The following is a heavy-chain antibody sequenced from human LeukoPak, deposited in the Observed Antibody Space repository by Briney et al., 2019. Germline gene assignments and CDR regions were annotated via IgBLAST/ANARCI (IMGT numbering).Heavy chain of an antibody. J-gene: IGHJ4*02. Sequence: GGSLRLSCAASGFTFSSYGMHWVRQAPGKGQEWVAFIRYDGSNKYYADSVKGRFTISRDNSKNTLYLQMNSLRAEDTAVYYCARDLYRIVVVPHYFDYWGQGTLVTVSS. CDR1: GFTFSSYG. D-gene: IGHD3-22*01. V-gene: IGHV3-30*02. CDR2: IRYDGSNK. CDR3: ARDLYRIVVVPHYFDY.